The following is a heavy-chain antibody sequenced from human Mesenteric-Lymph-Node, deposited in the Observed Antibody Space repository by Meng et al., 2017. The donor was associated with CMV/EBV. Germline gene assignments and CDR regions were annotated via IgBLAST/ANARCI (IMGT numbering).Heavy chain of an antibody. V-gene: IGHV3-30*02. CDR1: GLTFSNHG. CDR3: ATGPMSAFEI. Sequence: GESLKISCAASGLTFSNHGMHWVRQGPGKGLEWVAFIRNDGSEKYYADSVKGRFTISRDNSQNTMWLQMNSLRAEDTAVYYCATGPMSAFEIWGPGTMVTVSS. CDR2: IRNDGSEK. D-gene: IGHD3-10*01. J-gene: IGHJ3*02.